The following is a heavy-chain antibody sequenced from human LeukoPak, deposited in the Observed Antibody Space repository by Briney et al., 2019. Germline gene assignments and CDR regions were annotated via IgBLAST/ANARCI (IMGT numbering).Heavy chain of an antibody. CDR1: GGSFSGYY. Sequence: SETVSLTCAVYGGSFSGYYWSWIRQPPGKGLEWIGEINHSGSTNYNPSLKSRVTISVDTSKNQFSLKLSSVTAADTAVYYCARTIYSYGYFDYWGQGTLVTVSS. D-gene: IGHD5-18*01. J-gene: IGHJ4*02. V-gene: IGHV4-34*01. CDR2: INHSGST. CDR3: ARTIYSYGYFDY.